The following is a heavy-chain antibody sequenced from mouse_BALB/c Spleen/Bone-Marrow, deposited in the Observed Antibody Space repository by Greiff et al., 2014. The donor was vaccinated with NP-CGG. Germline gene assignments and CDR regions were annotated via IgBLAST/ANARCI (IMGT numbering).Heavy chain of an antibody. D-gene: IGHD1-1*01. CDR3: ARYYCGSSLFDY. CDR2: IDPANGNT. J-gene: IGHJ2*01. Sequence: EVQLVESGAELVKPGASVKLSCTASGFNIKDTYMHWVKQRPEQGLEWIGRIDPANGNTKYDPKFQGKATITADKSSNTAYLQLSSLTSEDTAVYYCARYYCGSSLFDYWGQGTTLTVSS. V-gene: IGHV14-3*02. CDR1: GFNIKDTY.